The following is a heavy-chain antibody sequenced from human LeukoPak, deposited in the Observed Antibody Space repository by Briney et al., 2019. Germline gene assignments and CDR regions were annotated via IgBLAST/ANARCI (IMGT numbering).Heavy chain of an antibody. Sequence: ETLSLTCIVSGGSISSSIYYWAWVRQPPGKGLEWVANIKPDGSEIYSVDSVKGRFTISRDNAKSSLYLQMNSLRAEDTAVYYCALSTVAAAGDDWGQGTLVTVSS. CDR3: ALSTVAAAGDD. V-gene: IGHV3-7*01. CDR1: GGSISSSIYY. D-gene: IGHD2-2*01. J-gene: IGHJ4*02. CDR2: IKPDGSEI.